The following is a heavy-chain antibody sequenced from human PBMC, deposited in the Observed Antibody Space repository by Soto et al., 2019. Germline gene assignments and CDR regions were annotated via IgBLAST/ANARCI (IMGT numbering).Heavy chain of an antibody. V-gene: IGHV1-18*01. D-gene: IGHD2-2*01. CDR1: GYTFNTYF. CDR2: ISPHNGNT. CDR3: ARDTSNSFDY. J-gene: IGHJ4*02. Sequence: HVQLVQSGGELKKPGASVKVPCNTSGYTFNTYFITWVRQAPGQGLEWMGWISPHNGNTNYAEKFQGRVTMTTDTITKTAYMELRNLRFDDTAVYYCARDTSNSFDYWGQGTLVTVSS.